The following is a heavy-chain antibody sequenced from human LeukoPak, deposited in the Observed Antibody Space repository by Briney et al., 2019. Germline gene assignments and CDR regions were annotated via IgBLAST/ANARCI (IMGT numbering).Heavy chain of an antibody. CDR2: ISGSGSST. CDR1: GFTFSSYA. J-gene: IGHJ3*02. V-gene: IGHV3-23*01. D-gene: IGHD1-14*01. CDR3: AKAIRRQGDAFDI. Sequence: GGSLRLSCAASGFTFSSYAMSWVRQAPGKGLEWVSAISGSGSSTYYADSVKGRFTISRDNSKNTLYLQMNSLRAEDTAVYYCAKAIRRQGDAFDIWGQGTMVTVSS.